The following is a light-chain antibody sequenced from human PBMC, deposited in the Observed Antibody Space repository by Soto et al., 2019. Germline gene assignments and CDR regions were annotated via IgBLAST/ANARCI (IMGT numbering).Light chain of an antibody. CDR2: GTS. V-gene: IGKV3-20*01. J-gene: IGKJ1*01. CDR1: QSVSSSY. Sequence: EIVVTQAPGTLSLSTGERATLSCRAGQSVSSSYLAWYQQKPGQAPRLLIYGTSSRATAIPDRFSGSGSGTDFTLTISRLEPEDFAVYYCQQYGSSSWTFGQGTKVDIK. CDR3: QQYGSSSWT.